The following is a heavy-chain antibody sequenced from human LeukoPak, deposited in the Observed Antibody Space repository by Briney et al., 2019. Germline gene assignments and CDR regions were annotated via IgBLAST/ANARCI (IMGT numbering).Heavy chain of an antibody. J-gene: IGHJ4*02. CDR3: ARVPGEQWLASSDY. Sequence: PGGSLRLSCAVSGFTFTNYWMSWARQSPGKGLEWVANIYLDGSRAYYVDSVKGRFTISRDNAKNSLYLQMNSLRAEDTAVYYCARVPGEQWLASSDYWGQGTLVTVSS. CDR1: GFTFTNYW. D-gene: IGHD6-19*01. V-gene: IGHV3-7*01. CDR2: IYLDGSRA.